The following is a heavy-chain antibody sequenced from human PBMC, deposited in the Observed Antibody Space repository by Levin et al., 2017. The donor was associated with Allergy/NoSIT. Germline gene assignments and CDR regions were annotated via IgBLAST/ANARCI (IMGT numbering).Heavy chain of an antibody. CDR1: GFTFSHYA. J-gene: IGHJ3*02. CDR3: ATKSYYDISTGYMGSAFDI. V-gene: IGHV3-30-3*01. Sequence: GGSLRLSCAASGFTFSHYAMHWVRQSPGKGLEWVAFISYDGTYKYYAESVKGRFTISRDTSEKTVYLNLGSLRPEDTALYYCATKSYYDISTGYMGSAFDIWGLGTMLTVSS. D-gene: IGHD3-9*01. CDR2: ISYDGTYK.